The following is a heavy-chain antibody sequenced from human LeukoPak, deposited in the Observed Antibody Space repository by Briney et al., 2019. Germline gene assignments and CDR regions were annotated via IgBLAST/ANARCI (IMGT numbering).Heavy chain of an antibody. J-gene: IGHJ5*02. V-gene: IGHV3-7*01. CDR1: GFSFGSYW. D-gene: IGHD5-24*01. CDR2: IKQEGSEK. CDR3: ARENRDGYNPYNWFDP. Sequence: GGSLRLSCAASGFSFGSYWMSWVRQAPGKGLEWVANIKQEGSEKFYVDFVKGRFTISRDNAKNSLYLQMNSLRAEDTGIYYCARENRDGYNPYNWFDPWGQGTLVTVSS.